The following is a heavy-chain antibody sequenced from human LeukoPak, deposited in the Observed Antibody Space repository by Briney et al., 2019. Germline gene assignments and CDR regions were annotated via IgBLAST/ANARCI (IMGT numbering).Heavy chain of an antibody. D-gene: IGHD1-26*01. J-gene: IGHJ4*02. CDR2: IYYSGST. CDR3: ARGTYSGSYAPFDY. Sequence: SETLSLTCIVSGGSITNNYWNWIRQPPGKGLEWIGYIYYSGSTNYNPSLKSRVTISVDTSKNQFSLKLSSVTAADTAVYYCARGTYSGSYAPFDYWGQGTLVTVSS. CDR1: GGSITNNY. V-gene: IGHV4-59*01.